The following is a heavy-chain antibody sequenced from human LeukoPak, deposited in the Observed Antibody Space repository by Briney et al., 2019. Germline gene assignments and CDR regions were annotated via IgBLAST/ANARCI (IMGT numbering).Heavy chain of an antibody. V-gene: IGHV1-8*01. CDR2: MNPNSGNT. CDR3: ARVGYYDFWSGYYTGFDY. Sequence: VVSVKVSCKASGYTFTSYDINWVRQATGQGLEWMGWMNPNSGNTGYAQKFQGRVTMTRNTSISTAYMELSSLRSEDTAVYYCARVGYYDFWSGYYTGFDYWGQGTLVTVSS. D-gene: IGHD3-3*01. CDR1: GYTFTSYD. J-gene: IGHJ4*02.